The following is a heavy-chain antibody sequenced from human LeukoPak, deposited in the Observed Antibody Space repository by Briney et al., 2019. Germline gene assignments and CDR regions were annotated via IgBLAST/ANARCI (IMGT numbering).Heavy chain of an antibody. Sequence: PGRSLRLSCAASGFTFSSYGMHWVRQAPGKGLEWVSYISSSGSTIYYADSVKGRFTISRDNAKNSLYLQMNSLRAEDTAVYYCVRDGGFDFWSGYYYYGMDVWGQGTTVTVSS. CDR2: ISSSGSTI. J-gene: IGHJ6*02. D-gene: IGHD3-3*01. CDR1: GFTFSSYG. CDR3: VRDGGFDFWSGYYYYGMDV. V-gene: IGHV3-48*04.